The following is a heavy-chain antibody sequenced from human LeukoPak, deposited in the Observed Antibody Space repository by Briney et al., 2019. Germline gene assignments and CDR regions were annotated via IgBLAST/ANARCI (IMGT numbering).Heavy chain of an antibody. CDR1: GFTFSSYG. V-gene: IGHV3-30*18. CDR3: AKNTKPTLVTPDL. CDR2: IPYDGSNT. D-gene: IGHD4-23*01. J-gene: IGHJ5*02. Sequence: GRSLRLSCAASGFTFSSYGMHWVRQAPGKGLEWVAVIPYDGSNTYYADSVKGRFTISRDNSKSTLYLQMNSLRPEDTAVYYCAKNTKPTLVTPDLWGQGTLVTVSS.